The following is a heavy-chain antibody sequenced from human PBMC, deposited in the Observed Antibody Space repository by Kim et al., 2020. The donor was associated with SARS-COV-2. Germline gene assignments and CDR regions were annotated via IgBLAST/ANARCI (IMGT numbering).Heavy chain of an antibody. CDR2: IWYDGSNR. D-gene: IGHD2-8*02. CDR3: AREITGRGSPDY. CDR1: AFTFSSYG. V-gene: IGHV3-33*01. J-gene: IGHJ4*02. Sequence: GGSLRLSCAASAFTFSSYGMHWVRQAPGKGLEWVADIWYDGSNRHYADSVKGRFTISRDNSKNTLDLQMNSLRAEDTAVYYCAREITGRGSPDYRGQGT.